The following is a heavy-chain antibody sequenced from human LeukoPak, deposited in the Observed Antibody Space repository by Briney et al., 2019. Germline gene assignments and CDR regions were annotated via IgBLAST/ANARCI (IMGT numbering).Heavy chain of an antibody. V-gene: IGHV6-1*01. J-gene: IGHJ3*02. CDR1: GDSVSSNSAA. CDR3: ARFSRDAFDI. Sequence: SQTLSLTCAISGDSVSSNSAAWNWIRQSPSRGLEWLGRTYYRSKWYNEYAVFVKSRMTINPDTSKNRFSLQLNSLTPEDTAVYYCARFSRDAFDIWGQGTMVSVSS. D-gene: IGHD3-3*02. CDR2: TYYRSKWYN.